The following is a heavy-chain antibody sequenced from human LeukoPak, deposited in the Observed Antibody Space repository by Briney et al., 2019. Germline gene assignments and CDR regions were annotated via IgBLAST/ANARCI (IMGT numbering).Heavy chain of an antibody. CDR1: GGSISSYY. Sequence: PSETLSLTCTVSGGSISSYYWSWIRQPPGKGLEWIGSIYHTGSPYYNSSLKSRVTISVDTSKNDFSLKLSSVTAADTAVYYCVLGSGTYYRGAVFDYWGQGTLVIVSS. V-gene: IGHV4-59*04. CDR3: VLGSGTYYRGAVFDY. J-gene: IGHJ4*02. D-gene: IGHD3-10*02. CDR2: IYHTGSP.